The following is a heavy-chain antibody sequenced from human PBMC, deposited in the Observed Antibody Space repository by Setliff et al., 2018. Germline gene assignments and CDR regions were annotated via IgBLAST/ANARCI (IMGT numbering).Heavy chain of an antibody. V-gene: IGHV4-59*11. Sequence: PSETLSLTCTVSGGSITRHYYTWIRQPPGKGLEWIGTMYFSGNTYYDPSLKSRVTMSVDTSKNQFTLRLTSVTAADTAFYYCARTYDVLTGYSSWLDPWGQVTLVTVSS. CDR1: GGSITRHY. CDR2: MYFSGNT. D-gene: IGHD3-9*01. J-gene: IGHJ5*02. CDR3: ARTYDVLTGYSSWLDP.